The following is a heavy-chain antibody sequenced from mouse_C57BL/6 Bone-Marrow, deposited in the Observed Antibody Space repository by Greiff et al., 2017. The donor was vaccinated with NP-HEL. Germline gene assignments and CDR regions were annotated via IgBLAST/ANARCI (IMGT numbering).Heavy chain of an antibody. CDR2: ISGGGGNT. CDR1: GFTFSSYT. J-gene: IGHJ2*01. CDR3: AGEITGYFDY. D-gene: IGHD4-1*01. Sequence: EVKLVESGGGLVKPGGSLKLSCAASGFTFSSYTMSWVRQTPEKRLEWVATISGGGGNTYYPDSVKGRFTISRDNAKNTLYLQMSSLRSEDTALYYCAGEITGYFDYWGQGTTLTVSS. V-gene: IGHV5-9*01.